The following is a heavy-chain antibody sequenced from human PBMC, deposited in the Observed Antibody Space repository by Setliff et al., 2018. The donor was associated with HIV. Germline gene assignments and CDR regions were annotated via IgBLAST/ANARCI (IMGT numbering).Heavy chain of an antibody. V-gene: IGHV4-39*01. D-gene: IGHD3-3*01. CDR3: ARSQPDTIFGVVTFDF. Sequence: SETLSLTCSVSGGSISGSGPGYYWGWVRQPPGGGLEWIGSVYYSGSTYYNPSLRSRVTISVDTSKNQLSLRLTSLTAADTAVYYYARSQPDTIFGVVTFDFWGQGQMVTVSS. CDR1: GGSISGSGPGYY. CDR2: VYYSGST. J-gene: IGHJ4*02.